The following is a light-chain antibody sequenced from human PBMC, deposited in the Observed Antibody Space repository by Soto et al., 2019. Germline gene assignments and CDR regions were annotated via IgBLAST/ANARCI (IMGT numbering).Light chain of an antibody. V-gene: IGKV4-1*01. CDR3: QQHYTTPRT. CDR1: RSIVYRTNNKDS. J-gene: IGKJ1*01. Sequence: DVVMTQSPDSLAVSLGERATVNCKSSRSIVYRTNNKDSLAWYQQKPGQPPRLLIYWASTRESGVPDRFSGSGSGTDFTLTISSLQAEEVAVYYCQQHYTTPRTFGQGTKVEIK. CDR2: WAS.